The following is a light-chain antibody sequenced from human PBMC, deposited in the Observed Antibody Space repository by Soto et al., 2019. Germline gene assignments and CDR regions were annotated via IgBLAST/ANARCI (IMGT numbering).Light chain of an antibody. J-gene: IGKJ2*01. Sequence: DIQMTQSPSSLSASVGDRVTITCRASQSISSYLYWYQQKPGKAPKLLIYAASILQSGVPSRFSGSGSGTDFTLTISSLQPEDFATYYCQQSYSTPMYTFGQGTKLEIK. CDR3: QQSYSTPMYT. CDR2: AAS. V-gene: IGKV1-39*01. CDR1: QSISSY.